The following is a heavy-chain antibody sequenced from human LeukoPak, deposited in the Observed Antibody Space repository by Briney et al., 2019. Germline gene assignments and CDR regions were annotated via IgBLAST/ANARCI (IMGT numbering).Heavy chain of an antibody. J-gene: IGHJ5*02. V-gene: IGHV4-34*01. Sequence: SETLSLTCAVYGGSFSGYYWSWTRQPPGKGLEWIGEINHSGGTNYNPSLKSRVIISVDTSKNQFSLKLSSVTAADTAVYYCARGPGGYNHNWFDPWGQGTLVIVSS. CDR1: GGSFSGYY. CDR2: INHSGGT. CDR3: ARGPGGYNHNWFDP. D-gene: IGHD5-24*01.